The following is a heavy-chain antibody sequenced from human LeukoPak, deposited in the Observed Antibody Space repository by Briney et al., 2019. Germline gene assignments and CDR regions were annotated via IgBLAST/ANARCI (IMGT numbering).Heavy chain of an antibody. CDR1: VYTFTTYD. J-gene: IGHJ5*02. Sequence: VASVKVSSEASVYTFTTYDMHSVREAPGQRVGWMGIIFPSVGITSSAQKFQGKITVTRDTSTSTVYMELRSLRSEDTVVYCCVRGVVPAAMSTWFSPWGQGTLVTVSS. CDR2: IFPSVGIT. CDR3: VRGVVPAAMSTWFSP. V-gene: IGHV1-46*01. D-gene: IGHD2-2*01.